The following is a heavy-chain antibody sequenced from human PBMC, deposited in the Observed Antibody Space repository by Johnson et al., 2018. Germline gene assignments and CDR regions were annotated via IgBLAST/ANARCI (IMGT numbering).Heavy chain of an antibody. Sequence: VQLVESGGGLVQPGGSLRLSCAASGFTFNAYSFNWVRQAPGKGLEWLTSISWNTINYADSVKGRITSSRDSGQNSVHLQMNSLRDEDPAVYFCVRDQFYAFDLWGQGTMVTVSS. V-gene: IGHV3-48*02. CDR1: GFTFNAYS. J-gene: IGHJ3*01. CDR2: ISWNTI. CDR3: VRDQFYAFDL.